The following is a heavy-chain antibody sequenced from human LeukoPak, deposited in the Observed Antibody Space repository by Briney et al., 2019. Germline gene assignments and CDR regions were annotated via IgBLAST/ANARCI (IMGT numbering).Heavy chain of an antibody. J-gene: IGHJ4*02. CDR3: ARAKYYYGSGSYSY. D-gene: IGHD3-10*01. V-gene: IGHV3-21*01. CDR1: GFTFSSYS. Sequence: GGSLRLSCAASGFTFSSYSMNWVRQAPGKGLEWVSSISSSSSYICYADSVKGRFTISRDNAKNSLYLQMNSLRAEDTAVYYCARAKYYYGSGSYSYWGQGTLVTVSS. CDR2: ISSSSSYI.